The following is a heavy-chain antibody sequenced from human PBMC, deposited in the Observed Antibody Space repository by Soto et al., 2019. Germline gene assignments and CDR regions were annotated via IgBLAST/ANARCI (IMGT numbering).Heavy chain of an antibody. Sequence: EVQLLESGGGLVQPGGSLRLSCAASGFTFSSYAMSWVRQAPGKGLEWVSAISGSGGSTYYADSVKGRFTISRDNSKNTLYLQMNSLGAEDTAVYYCAKVPCSGGSCYSGIAFDIWGQGTMVAVSS. D-gene: IGHD2-15*01. CDR2: ISGSGGST. CDR1: GFTFSSYA. V-gene: IGHV3-23*01. J-gene: IGHJ3*02. CDR3: AKVPCSGGSCYSGIAFDI.